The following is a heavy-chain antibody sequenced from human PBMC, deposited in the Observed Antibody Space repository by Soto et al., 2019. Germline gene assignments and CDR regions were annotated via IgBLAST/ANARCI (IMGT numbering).Heavy chain of an antibody. CDR3: ATRAMVRGERPYGMDV. V-gene: IGHV1-69*06. CDR2: IIPMFGST. D-gene: IGHD3-10*01. CDR1: GGTLTSYA. J-gene: IGHJ6*02. Sequence: QVQLVQSGAEVKKPGSSVKVSCKASGGTLTSYAISWVRQAPGQGLEWMGGIIPMFGSTTYAQKFQGRVTISADKSTSTAYMELSTLRSDDTAAYYCATRAMVRGERPYGMDVWGQGTTVIVSS.